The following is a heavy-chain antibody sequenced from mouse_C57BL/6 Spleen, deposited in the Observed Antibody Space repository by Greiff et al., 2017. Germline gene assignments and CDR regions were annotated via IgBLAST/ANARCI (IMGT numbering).Heavy chain of an antibody. CDR3: ARRDGYYQHWYFDV. D-gene: IGHD2-3*01. V-gene: IGHV5-17*01. Sequence: EVQVVESGGGLVKPGGSLKLSCAASGFTFSDYGMHWVRQAPEKGLEWVAYISSGSSTIYYADTVKGRFTISRDNAKNTLFLQMTSLRSEDTAMYYCARRDGYYQHWYFDVWGTGTTVTVSS. CDR1: GFTFSDYG. CDR2: ISSGSSTI. J-gene: IGHJ1*03.